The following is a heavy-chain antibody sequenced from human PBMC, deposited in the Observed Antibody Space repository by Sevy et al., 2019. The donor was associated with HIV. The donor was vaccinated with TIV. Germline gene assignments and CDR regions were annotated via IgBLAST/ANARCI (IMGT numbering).Heavy chain of an antibody. Sequence: ASVKVSCKVSGHTLTELSIHWVRQAPGKGLEWMGGFDPEDDETIYTQNFQGRVTMTEDTSTDTAYMELNSLRSDDTAVCYCVTGTPRCHSTICYTHFDFWGQGTLVTVSS. CDR2: FDPEDDET. CDR1: GHTLTELS. D-gene: IGHD2-2*02. CDR3: VTGTPRCHSTICYTHFDF. J-gene: IGHJ4*02. V-gene: IGHV1-24*01.